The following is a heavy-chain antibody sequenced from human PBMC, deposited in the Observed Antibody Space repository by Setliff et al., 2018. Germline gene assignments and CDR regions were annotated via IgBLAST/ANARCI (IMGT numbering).Heavy chain of an antibody. CDR1: GYTFTSYG. Sequence: GASVKVSCKASGYTFTSYGISWVRQAPGQGLEWMGWISAYSGNTGYAQKFQGRVTMTRNTSISTAYMELSSLRSEDTAVYYCARGWRSSSWYAYYYYGMDVWGQGTTVTVSS. J-gene: IGHJ6*02. CDR2: ISAYSGNT. V-gene: IGHV1-8*02. CDR3: ARGWRSSSWYAYYYYGMDV. D-gene: IGHD6-13*01.